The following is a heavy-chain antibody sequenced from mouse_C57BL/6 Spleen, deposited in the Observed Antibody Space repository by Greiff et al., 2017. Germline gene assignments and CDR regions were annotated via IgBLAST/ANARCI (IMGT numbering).Heavy chain of an antibody. J-gene: IGHJ4*01. V-gene: IGHV10-1*01. CDR1: GFSFNTYA. Sequence: EVQLVESGGGLVQPKGSLKFSCAASGFSFNTYAMNWVRQGPGKGLEWVGRIRSKSNNYATYYAESVKDRFTNSRDDSESMLYLQMNNLKTEDTAMYYCVRHGPSRDYWGQGTSVTVSS. CDR2: IRSKSNNYAT. CDR3: VRHGPSRDY.